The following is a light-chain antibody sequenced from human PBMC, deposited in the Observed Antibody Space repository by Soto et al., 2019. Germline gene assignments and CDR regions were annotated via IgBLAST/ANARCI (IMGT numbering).Light chain of an antibody. V-gene: IGKV1-5*01. CDR1: QSISSW. Sequence: DIQMTQSPSTLSASVGDRVTITCRASQSISSWLAWYQQKPGKAPKLLIYDASSLESGVPSRFSGSGSGTDFILTISNLQPEDFATYYCQQLNAYPLTFGQGTRLEIK. J-gene: IGKJ5*01. CDR3: QQLNAYPLT. CDR2: DAS.